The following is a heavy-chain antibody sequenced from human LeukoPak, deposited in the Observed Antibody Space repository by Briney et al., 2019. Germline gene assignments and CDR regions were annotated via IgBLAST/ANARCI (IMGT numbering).Heavy chain of an antibody. V-gene: IGHV3-30*04. CDR1: GLTFSSYA. J-gene: IGHJ4*02. CDR2: ISYDGSNK. Sequence: PGGSLRLSCAASGLTFSSYAMHWVRQAPGKGLEWVAVISYDGSNKYYADSVKGRFTISRDNSKNTLYLQMNSLRAEDTAVYYCARVERAYYYGSGSYDVWGQGTLVTVSS. D-gene: IGHD3-10*01. CDR3: ARVERAYYYGSGSYDV.